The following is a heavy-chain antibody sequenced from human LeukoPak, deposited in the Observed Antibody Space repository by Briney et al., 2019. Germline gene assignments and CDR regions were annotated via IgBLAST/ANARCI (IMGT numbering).Heavy chain of an antibody. Sequence: PGGSLRLSCAASGFTFGSYAMHWVRQAPGKGLEWVAVISYDGSNKYYADSVKGRFTISRDNSKNTLYLQMNSLRAEDTAVYYCARDPSRWLQLSYYFDYWGQGTLVTVSS. CDR3: ARDPSRWLQLSYYFDY. CDR2: ISYDGSNK. D-gene: IGHD5-24*01. V-gene: IGHV3-30-3*01. CDR1: GFTFGSYA. J-gene: IGHJ4*02.